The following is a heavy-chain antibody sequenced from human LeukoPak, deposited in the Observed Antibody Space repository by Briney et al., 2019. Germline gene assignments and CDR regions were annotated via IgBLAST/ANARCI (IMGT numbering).Heavy chain of an antibody. J-gene: IGHJ3*02. D-gene: IGHD2-2*01. Sequence: PGGSLRLSCAASGFTFSSYAMSWVRQAPGKGLEWVSATSGSGGSTYYADSVKGRFTISRDNSKNTLYLQMNSLRAEDTAVYYCANGPPFGVVPAAGAFDIWGQGTMVTVSS. CDR1: GFTFSSYA. CDR3: ANGPPFGVVPAAGAFDI. V-gene: IGHV3-23*01. CDR2: TSGSGGST.